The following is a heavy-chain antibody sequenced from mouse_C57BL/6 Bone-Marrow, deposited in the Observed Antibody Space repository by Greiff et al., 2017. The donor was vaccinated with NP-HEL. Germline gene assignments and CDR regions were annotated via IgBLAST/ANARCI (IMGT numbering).Heavy chain of an antibody. J-gene: IGHJ1*03. Sequence: DVKLVESGGGLVQPGGSMKLSCVASGFTFSNYWMNWVRQSPEKGLEWVAQIRLKSDNYATHYAESVKGRFTISRDDSKSSVYLQMNNLRAEDTGMYYCTGDYAPYFDVWGTRTTVTVSS. CDR1: GFTFSNYW. CDR3: TGDYAPYFDV. V-gene: IGHV6-3*01. CDR2: IRLKSDNYAT. D-gene: IGHD1-1*02.